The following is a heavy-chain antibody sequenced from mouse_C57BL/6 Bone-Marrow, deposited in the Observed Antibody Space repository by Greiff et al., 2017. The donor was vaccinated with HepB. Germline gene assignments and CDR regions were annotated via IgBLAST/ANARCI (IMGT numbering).Heavy chain of an antibody. J-gene: IGHJ2*01. V-gene: IGHV5-6*01. CDR2: ISSGGIYT. Sequence: EVKLVESGGDLVKPGGSLTLSCAASGFTFSSYGMSWVRQTPDKRLEWVATISSGGIYTYYPASVKGRFTISRDNAKNTLYLQMSSLQSDDTAIYYYSTCGNYVGYYFDDWGQGTTLTVSS. CDR3: STCGNYVGYYFDD. D-gene: IGHD2-1*01. CDR1: GFTFSSYG.